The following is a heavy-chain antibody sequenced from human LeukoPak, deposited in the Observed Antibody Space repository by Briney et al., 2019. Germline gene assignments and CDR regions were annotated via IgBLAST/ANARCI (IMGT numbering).Heavy chain of an antibody. D-gene: IGHD4-17*01. J-gene: IGHJ5*02. Sequence: PSETLSLTCTVSGGPITNYYWSWIRQPPGKGLEWIGYIYYSGTTNYNPSLKSRVTISVDTSKNQFSLKVNSVTAADTAVYYCVRSKSGTYGWFDPWGQGTLVTVSS. V-gene: IGHV4-59*01. CDR2: IYYSGTT. CDR1: GGPITNYY. CDR3: VRSKSGTYGWFDP.